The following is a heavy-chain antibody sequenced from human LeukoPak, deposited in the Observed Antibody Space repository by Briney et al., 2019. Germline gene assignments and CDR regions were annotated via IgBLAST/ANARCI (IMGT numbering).Heavy chain of an antibody. V-gene: IGHV3-48*04. CDR1: GFSFTDYP. CDR2: ISSSSGTI. J-gene: IGHJ4*02. D-gene: IGHD6-19*01. Sequence: GGSLRLSCATSGFSFTDYPMNWVRQAPGKGLEWISYISSSSGTIYYADSVKGRFTISRDNGRNSLYLQMNSLRVDDTAVYYCARDATPQYSSGWVFFDYWGQGTLVTVSS. CDR3: ARDATPQYSSGWVFFDY.